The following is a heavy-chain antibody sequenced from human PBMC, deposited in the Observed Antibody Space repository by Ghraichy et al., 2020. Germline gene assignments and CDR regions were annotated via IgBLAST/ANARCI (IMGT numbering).Heavy chain of an antibody. Sequence: GGSLRLSCAASGFTFSSYGMHWVRQAPGKGLEWVAVIWYDGSNKYYADSVKGRFTISRDNSKNTLYLQMNSLRAEDTAVYYCARDARIAAAGTPHYYGMDVWGQGTTVTVSS. V-gene: IGHV3-33*01. CDR3: ARDARIAAAGTPHYYGMDV. CDR1: GFTFSSYG. CDR2: IWYDGSNK. D-gene: IGHD6-13*01. J-gene: IGHJ6*02.